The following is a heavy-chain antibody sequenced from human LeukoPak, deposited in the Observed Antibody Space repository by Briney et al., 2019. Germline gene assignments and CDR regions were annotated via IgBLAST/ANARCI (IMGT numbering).Heavy chain of an antibody. CDR3: ARYDGGSYGMSFEY. CDR2: IYYSGST. V-gene: IGHV4-39*01. CDR1: GGSISSSSYY. D-gene: IGHD1-26*01. J-gene: IGHJ4*02. Sequence: SETLSLTCTVSGGSISSSSYYWGWIRQPPGKGLEWIGTIYYSGSTYYNPSLKSRVTISVDTSKNQFSLKLSSVTAADTAVYFCARYDGGSYGMSFEYWGQGSLVTVSS.